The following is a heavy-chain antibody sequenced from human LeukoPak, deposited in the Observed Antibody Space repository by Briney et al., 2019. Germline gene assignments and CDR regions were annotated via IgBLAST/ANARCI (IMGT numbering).Heavy chain of an antibody. CDR1: GGSISSSSYY. CDR3: ARDQGYSYGYVHFDY. V-gene: IGHV4-39*07. D-gene: IGHD5-18*01. CDR2: IYYSGST. J-gene: IGHJ4*02. Sequence: SSETLSLTCTVSGGSISSSSYYWGWIRQPPGKGLEWIGSIYYSGSTYYNPSLKSRVTISVDTSKNQFSLKLSPVTAADTAVYYCARDQGYSYGYVHFDYWGQGTLVTVSS.